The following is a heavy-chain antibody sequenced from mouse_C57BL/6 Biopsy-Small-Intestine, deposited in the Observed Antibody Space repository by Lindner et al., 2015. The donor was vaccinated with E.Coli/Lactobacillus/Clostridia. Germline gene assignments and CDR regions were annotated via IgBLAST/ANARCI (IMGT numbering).Heavy chain of an antibody. CDR2: IYPRDGST. CDR1: GYTFTNYD. D-gene: IGHD2-4*01. CDR3: ARLYDYAPFGY. Sequence: VQLQESGPELVKPGTSVKLSCKASGYTFTNYDINWVQQRPGQGLEWIGRIYPRDGSTKYNEKFKGKATLTVDTSSNTAYMEVHSLTSEDSAVYFCARLYDYAPFGYWGQGTLVTVSA. V-gene: IGHV1-85*01. J-gene: IGHJ3*01.